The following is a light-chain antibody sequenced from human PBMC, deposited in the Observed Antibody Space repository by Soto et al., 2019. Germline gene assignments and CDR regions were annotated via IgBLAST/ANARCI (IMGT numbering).Light chain of an antibody. J-gene: IGLJ1*01. Sequence: QSALTQPPSASGFPGQSVTISCTGTSSDVGYYYYVSWYQQHPGKAPKLVIYEVTKRPSGVPDRVSASKSGNTASLTVSGLRAEDEADYYCSSYAGSNNFVFGSGTKLTVL. CDR2: EVT. CDR1: SSDVGYYYY. CDR3: SSYAGSNNFV. V-gene: IGLV2-8*01.